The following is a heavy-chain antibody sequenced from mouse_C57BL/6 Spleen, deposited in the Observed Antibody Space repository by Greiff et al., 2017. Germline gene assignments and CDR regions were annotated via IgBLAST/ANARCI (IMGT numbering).Heavy chain of an antibody. CDR1: GYSFTGYY. V-gene: IGHV1-42*01. D-gene: IGHD2-14*01. Sequence: EVQLVESGPELVKPGASVKISCKASGYSFTGYYMNWVKQSPEKSLEWIGEINPSTGGTTYNQKFKAKATLTVDKSSSTAYMQLKSLTSEDSAVYYCARSGTLDYWGQGTTLTVSS. CDR2: INPSTGGT. J-gene: IGHJ2*01. CDR3: ARSGTLDY.